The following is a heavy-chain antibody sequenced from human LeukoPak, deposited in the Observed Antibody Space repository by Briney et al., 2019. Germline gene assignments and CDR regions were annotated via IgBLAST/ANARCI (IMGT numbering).Heavy chain of an antibody. CDR3: AKSAIVVVPAAMDFGESRRGYFDY. D-gene: IGHD2-2*01. CDR2: ISGSGGST. J-gene: IGHJ4*02. V-gene: IGHV3-23*01. CDR1: GFTFSSYS. Sequence: PGGSLRLSCAASGFTFSSYSMNWVRQAPGKGLEWVSAISGSGGSTYYADSVKGRFTISRDNSKNTLYLQMNSLRAEDTAVYYCAKSAIVVVPAAMDFGESRRGYFDYWGQGTLVTVSS.